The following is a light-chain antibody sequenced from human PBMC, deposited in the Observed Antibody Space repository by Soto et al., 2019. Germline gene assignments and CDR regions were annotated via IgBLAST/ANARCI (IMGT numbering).Light chain of an antibody. CDR2: GAS. J-gene: IGKJ1*01. V-gene: IGKV3-15*01. CDR1: QSVSSN. CDR3: QQYNTWPRT. Sequence: EIVMTQSPATLSVSPGERATLSCRASQSVSSNLAWYQQKPGQAPRLLIYGASTRATGIPARFSGSGSGTEFTLTISSLHSEDFAVYYCQQYNTWPRTFGQGTKVDIK.